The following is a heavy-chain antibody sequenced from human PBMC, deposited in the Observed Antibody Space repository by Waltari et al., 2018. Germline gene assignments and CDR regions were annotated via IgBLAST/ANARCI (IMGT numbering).Heavy chain of an antibody. J-gene: IGHJ4*02. CDR3: ARHSSGALGKVDY. CDR1: GYSISSGYY. V-gene: IGHV4-38-2*01. CDR2: IYHSGST. D-gene: IGHD6-19*01. Sequence: QVQLQESGPGLVKPSETLSLTCAVPGYSISSGYYWGWIRQPPGKGLEWIGSIYHSGSTYYNPSLKSRVTISVDTSKNQFSLKLSSVTAADTAVYYCARHSSGALGKVDYWGQGTLVTVSS.